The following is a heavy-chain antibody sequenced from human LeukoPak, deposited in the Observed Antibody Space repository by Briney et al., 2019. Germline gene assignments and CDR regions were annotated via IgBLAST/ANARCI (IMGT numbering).Heavy chain of an antibody. CDR1: GFTFSRFG. Sequence: GGSLRLSCAASGFTFSRFGMHWVRQAPGKGLEWVTFINYDGSKEYYADSVKGRFTISRDSSKNTLYLQMNSLRAEDTAVYYCARLYGDSTALGYWGQGTLVTVFS. J-gene: IGHJ4*02. V-gene: IGHV3-30*19. CDR2: INYDGSKE. D-gene: IGHD4-17*01. CDR3: ARLYGDSTALGY.